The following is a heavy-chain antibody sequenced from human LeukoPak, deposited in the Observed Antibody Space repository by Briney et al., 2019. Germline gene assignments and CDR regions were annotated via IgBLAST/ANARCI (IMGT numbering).Heavy chain of an antibody. CDR2: IYPADSDI. J-gene: IGHJ4*02. Sequence: GESLTISCTGSGYSINNYWIGWVRQMPGKGLEWMGIIYPADSDIRYSPSFQGQVTISADKSISTAYLQWSSLKASDSAMYYCARLISAWYPDYWGQGTLVTVSP. CDR1: GYSINNYW. V-gene: IGHV5-51*01. CDR3: ARLISAWYPDY. D-gene: IGHD6-19*01.